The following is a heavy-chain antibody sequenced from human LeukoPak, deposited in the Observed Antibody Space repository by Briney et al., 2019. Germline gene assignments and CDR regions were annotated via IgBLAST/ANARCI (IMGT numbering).Heavy chain of an antibody. CDR1: GFTFSSYS. CDR2: ISYDGSNK. CDR3: AKDGSGSHHLVFRMDV. Sequence: GGSLRLSCAASGFTFSSYSMNWVRQAPGKGLEWVAVISYDGSNKYYADSVKGRFTISRDNSKNTLYLQMNSLRAEDTAVYYCAKDGSGSHHLVFRMDVWGQGTTVTVSS. D-gene: IGHD3-10*01. V-gene: IGHV3-30*18. J-gene: IGHJ6*02.